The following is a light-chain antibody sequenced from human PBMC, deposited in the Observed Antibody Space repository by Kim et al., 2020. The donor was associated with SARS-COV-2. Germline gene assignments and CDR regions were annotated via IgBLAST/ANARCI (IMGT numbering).Light chain of an antibody. Sequence: DIQMTQSPSSLSASVGDRVTITCRASQDISSYLAWYQQKPGKVPKLLIYAASTLQSGVPSRFSGSASGTDFTLTISSLQPEDVATYYCQKYNSAPRTFGQGTKVDIK. J-gene: IGKJ1*01. CDR1: QDISSY. V-gene: IGKV1-27*01. CDR2: AAS. CDR3: QKYNSAPRT.